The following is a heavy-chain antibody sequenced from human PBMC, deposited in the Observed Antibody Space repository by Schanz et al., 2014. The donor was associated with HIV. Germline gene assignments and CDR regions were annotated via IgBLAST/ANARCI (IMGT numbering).Heavy chain of an antibody. J-gene: IGHJ6*02. D-gene: IGHD2-21*02. CDR2: IIPIFGTA. V-gene: IGHV1-69*01. CDR3: TRGYCGADCPRFYYYGTDV. Sequence: QVQLVQSGAEVKKPGASVKVSCKASGYTFTDYYMHWVRQAPGQGLEWMGGIIPIFGTANYAQKFQGRVTIIADESTSTAYLQLSGLRSDDTAVYFCTRGYCGADCPRFYYYGTDVWGQGTTVTVSS. CDR1: GYTFTDYY.